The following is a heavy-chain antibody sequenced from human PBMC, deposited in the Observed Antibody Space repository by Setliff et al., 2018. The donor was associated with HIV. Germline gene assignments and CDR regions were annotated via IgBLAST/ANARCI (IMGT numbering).Heavy chain of an antibody. V-gene: IGHV4-61*02. CDR2: IYTSGST. CDR3: ARVFPPTRGATTNTPPGVLDI. J-gene: IGHJ3*02. D-gene: IGHD1-1*01. Sequence: SETLSLTCTVSGGSISSGSYYWSWIRQPAGKGLEWIGRIYTSGSTNYNPSLKSRVTISVDVSKNQFSLKLSSVTAADTAVYYCARVFPPTRGATTNTPPGVLDIWGQGTMVTVSS. CDR1: GGSISSGSYY.